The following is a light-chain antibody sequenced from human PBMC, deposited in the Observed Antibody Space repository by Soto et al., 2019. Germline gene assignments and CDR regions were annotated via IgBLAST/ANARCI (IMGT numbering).Light chain of an antibody. V-gene: IGLV2-14*01. CDR1: SSDVGGYNY. CDR2: DVS. Sequence: QSALTQPASVSGSPGQSITISCTGTSSDVGGYNYVSWYQQHPGKAPKLMIYDVSNRPSGVSNRFSGSKSGNTASLTISGLQAEDEADYYGSSYTSSSTAVFGGGTQLTVL. CDR3: SSYTSSSTAV. J-gene: IGLJ7*01.